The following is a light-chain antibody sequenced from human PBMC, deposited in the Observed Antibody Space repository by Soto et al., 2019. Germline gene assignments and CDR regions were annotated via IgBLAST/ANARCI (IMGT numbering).Light chain of an antibody. J-gene: IGKJ1*01. CDR1: QSMSSW. CDR3: QQYNSYSPWT. CDR2: KAS. Sequence: ETHMAHAPCTLPASLVQKLSITCXXSQSMSSWLAWYQQKPGKAPKLLIYKASSLESGVPSRFSGSGSGTEFTLTISSLQPDDFATYYCQQYNSYSPWTFGQGTKVDIK. V-gene: IGKV1-5*03.